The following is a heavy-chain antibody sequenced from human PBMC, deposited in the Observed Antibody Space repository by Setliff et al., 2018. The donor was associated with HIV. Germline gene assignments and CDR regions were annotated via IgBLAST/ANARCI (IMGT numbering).Heavy chain of an antibody. V-gene: IGHV3-48*01. D-gene: IGHD3-22*01. CDR3: AKELAASGLGYFDS. Sequence: GGSLRLSCAASGFTFSDYSMSWVRQAPGKGLEWFSYISSSSSTIYYADSVKGRFTISRDNAKNSLYLQMNSLRAEDTAEYYCAKELAASGLGYFDSWGRGILVTVSS. CDR1: GFTFSDYS. J-gene: IGHJ4*02. CDR2: ISSSSSTI.